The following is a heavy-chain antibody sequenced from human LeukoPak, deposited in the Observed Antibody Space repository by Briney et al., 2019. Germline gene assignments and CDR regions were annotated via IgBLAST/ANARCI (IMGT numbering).Heavy chain of an antibody. CDR3: ARGGQEGYNYPHFDY. Sequence: KPSETLSLTCTVYGGSISSSSYYWGWVRQAPGKGLEWIGTIYYSGSAYYTPSLKSRVTISVDTSKNRFSLKLSSVTAADTAAYYCARGGQEGYNYPHFDYWDQGTLVTVSS. V-gene: IGHV4-39*01. D-gene: IGHD5-24*01. CDR1: GGSISSSSYY. J-gene: IGHJ4*02. CDR2: IYYSGSA.